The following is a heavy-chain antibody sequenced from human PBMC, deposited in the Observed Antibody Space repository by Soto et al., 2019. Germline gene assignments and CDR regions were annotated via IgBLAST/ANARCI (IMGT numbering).Heavy chain of an antibody. Sequence: PGESLKISCKGSGYSFTSYWIGWVRQMPGKGLEWMGIIYPGDSDTRYSPSFQGQVTISADKSISTAYLQWSSLKASDTAMYYCARLRLTTVTMPYGMDVWGQGTTVTVSS. D-gene: IGHD4-17*01. J-gene: IGHJ6*02. CDR2: IYPGDSDT. CDR1: GYSFTSYW. V-gene: IGHV5-51*01. CDR3: ARLRLTTVTMPYGMDV.